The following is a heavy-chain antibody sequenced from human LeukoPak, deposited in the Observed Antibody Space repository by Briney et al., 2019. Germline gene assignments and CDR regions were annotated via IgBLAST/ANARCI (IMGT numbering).Heavy chain of an antibody. Sequence: GASVKVSCKASGYTFASYDINWVRQATGQGLEWMGSMNPNSGNTGYAQKFQGRVTMTRNTSISTAYMELSSLRSEDTAVYYCARGSDDFWSGQNWFDPWGQGTLVTVSS. V-gene: IGHV1-8*01. CDR2: MNPNSGNT. CDR3: ARGSDDFWSGQNWFDP. J-gene: IGHJ5*02. CDR1: GYTFASYD. D-gene: IGHD3-3*01.